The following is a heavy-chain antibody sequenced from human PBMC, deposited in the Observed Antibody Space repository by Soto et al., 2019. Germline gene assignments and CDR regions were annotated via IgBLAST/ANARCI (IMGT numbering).Heavy chain of an antibody. V-gene: IGHV4-34*01. CDR3: ARRHPKRITLIAVVIKALTYGMDV. CDR1: VGSFSVYY. D-gene: IGHD3-22*01. CDR2: INHSGST. Sequence: SETLCVTCAFYVGSFSVYYWSWIRQPPGRGLDLIAEINHSGSTNYNPSLKSRVTISVDTSKNQFSLKLSSVTAADTAVYYCARRHPKRITLIAVVIKALTYGMDVWGQGTTVTVSS. J-gene: IGHJ6*01.